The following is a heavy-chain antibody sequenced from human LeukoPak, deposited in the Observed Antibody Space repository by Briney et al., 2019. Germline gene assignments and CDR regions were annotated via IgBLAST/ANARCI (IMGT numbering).Heavy chain of an antibody. Sequence: PSETLSLTCTVSCDSITSSSHYWGWLRQPPGKRLEWIGSLHQTGRNYSNAALKSRVVISMDTAKSQFSLRLNSMTASDSAVYYCVAEMTASAAFDIWGQGTMVAVSS. CDR3: VAEMTASAAFDI. V-gene: IGHV4-39*01. CDR2: LHQTGRN. CDR1: CDSITSSSHY. J-gene: IGHJ3*02. D-gene: IGHD2-21*02.